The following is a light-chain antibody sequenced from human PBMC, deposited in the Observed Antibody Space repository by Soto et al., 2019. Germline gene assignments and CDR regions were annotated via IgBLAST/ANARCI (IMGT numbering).Light chain of an antibody. V-gene: IGKV1-39*01. J-gene: IGKJ5*01. CDR1: QSINTY. CDR3: QQSYSTIT. Sequence: GDRVTITCRASQSINTYLNWYQQKPGKAPNLLIYAASSLQSGVPSRFSGSGSGTDFTLTISSLQPEDFATYYCQQSYSTITFGQGTRLEIK. CDR2: AAS.